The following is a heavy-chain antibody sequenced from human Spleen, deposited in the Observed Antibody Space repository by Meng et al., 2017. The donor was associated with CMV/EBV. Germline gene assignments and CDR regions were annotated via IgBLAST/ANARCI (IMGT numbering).Heavy chain of an antibody. Sequence: SGPTLVKPTQTLTLTCTFSGFSLGTNGMRVSWIRQPPGKALEWLARIDWDDAKFYSTSLKTRLTISKDTSDNQVVLTVTNMDPVDTGTYYCARMPLTTAYGLGGMDVWGQGTTVTVSS. D-gene: IGHD3-16*01. J-gene: IGHJ6*02. CDR3: ARMPLTTAYGLGGMDV. CDR1: GFSLGTNGMR. CDR2: IDWDDAK. V-gene: IGHV2-70D*14.